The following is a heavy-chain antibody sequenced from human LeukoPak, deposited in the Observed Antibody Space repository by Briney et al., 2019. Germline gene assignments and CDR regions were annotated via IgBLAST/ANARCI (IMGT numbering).Heavy chain of an antibody. CDR2: ISGSGGST. V-gene: IGHV3-23*01. D-gene: IGHD3-16*01. J-gene: IGHJ6*03. CDR3: ARDKDYVRYYYMDV. Sequence: GGSLRLSCAASGFTFSSYAMSWVRQAPGKGLEWVSAISGSGGSTYYADSVKGRFTISRDNSKNALYLQMNSLRAEDTAVYYCARDKDYVRYYYMDVWGKGTTVTVSS. CDR1: GFTFSSYA.